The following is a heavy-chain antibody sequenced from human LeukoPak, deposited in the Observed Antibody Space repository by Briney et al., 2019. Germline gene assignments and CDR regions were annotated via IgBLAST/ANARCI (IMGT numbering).Heavy chain of an antibody. D-gene: IGHD3-22*01. V-gene: IGHV3-7*01. CDR1: GFTFSSYE. J-gene: IGHJ4*02. CDR2: IKQDGSEK. Sequence: PGGSLRLSCAASGFTFSSYEMNWVRQAPGKGLEWVANIKQDGSEKYYVDSVKGRFTISRDNAKNSLYPQMNSLRAEDTAVYYCARGVGMIVVLYPGHFDYWGQGTLVTVSS. CDR3: ARGVGMIVVLYPGHFDY.